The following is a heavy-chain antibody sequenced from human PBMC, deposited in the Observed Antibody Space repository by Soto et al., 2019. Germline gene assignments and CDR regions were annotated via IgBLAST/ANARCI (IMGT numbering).Heavy chain of an antibody. CDR1: GGSISSYY. CDR3: ARNPCGGSGGSCYSGGYYYYYSGMDV. Sequence: QVQLQESGPGLVKPSETLSLTCTVSGGSISSYYWSWIRQPPGKGLEWIGYIYYSGSTNYNPSLKSRVTISGDTSKNQFSLKLSSVTAADTAVYYCARNPCGGSGGSCYSGGYYYYYSGMDVWGQGTTVTVSS. CDR2: IYYSGST. J-gene: IGHJ6*02. V-gene: IGHV4-59*01. D-gene: IGHD2-15*01.